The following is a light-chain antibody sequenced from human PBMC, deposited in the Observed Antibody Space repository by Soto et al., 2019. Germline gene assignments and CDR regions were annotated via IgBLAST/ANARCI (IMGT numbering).Light chain of an antibody. CDR2: DAS. CDR1: QSVSSY. V-gene: IGKV3-11*01. Sequence: EIVLTQSPATLSLSPGERATLSCRASQSVSSYLAWYQQKPGQAPRLLIYDASNRATGIPARFSGSGSGTDFTLTISSLEPEDFAVYYGQQRSNWPCAFGQGTRLESK. J-gene: IGKJ5*01. CDR3: QQRSNWPCA.